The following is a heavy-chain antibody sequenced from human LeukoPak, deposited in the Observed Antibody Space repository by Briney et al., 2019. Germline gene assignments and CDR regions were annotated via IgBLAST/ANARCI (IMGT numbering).Heavy chain of an antibody. Sequence: GGSLRLSCAASGFTFSDYYMSWIRQAPGKGLEWVSYISSGGSTIYYADSVKGRFTISRDNAKNSLYLQMNSLRAEDTAVYYCATCSSTSCYGRGDAFDIWGQGTMVTVSS. CDR3: ATCSSTSCYGRGDAFDI. D-gene: IGHD2-2*01. J-gene: IGHJ3*02. CDR1: GFTFSDYY. V-gene: IGHV3-11*04. CDR2: ISSGGSTI.